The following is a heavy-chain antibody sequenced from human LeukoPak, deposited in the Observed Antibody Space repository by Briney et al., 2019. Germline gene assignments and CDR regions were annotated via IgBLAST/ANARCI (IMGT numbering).Heavy chain of an antibody. J-gene: IGHJ5*02. CDR3: ARENGGSYYFVPNWFDP. Sequence: SETLSLTCAVYGGSFSGYYWSWIRQPPGKGLEWIGEINHSGSTNYNPSLKSRVTISVDTSKNQFSLKLSSVTAADTAVYYCARENGGSYYFVPNWFDPWGQGTLVTVSS. V-gene: IGHV4-34*01. CDR2: INHSGST. D-gene: IGHD1-26*01. CDR1: GGSFSGYY.